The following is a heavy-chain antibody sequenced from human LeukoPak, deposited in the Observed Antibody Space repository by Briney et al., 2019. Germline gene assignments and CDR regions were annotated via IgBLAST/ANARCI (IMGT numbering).Heavy chain of an antibody. D-gene: IGHD4-17*01. Sequence: SETLSLTCAVYGGSFSGFYWSWIRQPLMKGLEWIGEINHSGSTDYNTSLKSRVTISVDTSKKQFSLKLTSVAAADTAVYYCARGAGDYARYYFDDWGQGTLVTVSS. CDR1: GGSFSGFY. CDR2: INHSGST. V-gene: IGHV4-34*01. J-gene: IGHJ4*02. CDR3: ARGAGDYARYYFDD.